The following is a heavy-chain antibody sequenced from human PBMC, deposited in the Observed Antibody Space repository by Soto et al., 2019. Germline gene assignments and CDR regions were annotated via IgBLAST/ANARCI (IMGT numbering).Heavy chain of an antibody. CDR3: ARTLSSWGDYYYYGMDV. J-gene: IGHJ6*02. Sequence: SVMVSCKASGGTFSSYAISWVRQAPGQGLEWMGGIIPIFGTANYAQKFQGRVTITADESTSTAYMELSSLRSEDTAVYYCARTLSSWGDYYYYGMDVWGQGTTVTVSS. V-gene: IGHV1-69*13. CDR2: IIPIFGTA. CDR1: GGTFSSYA. D-gene: IGHD3-16*01.